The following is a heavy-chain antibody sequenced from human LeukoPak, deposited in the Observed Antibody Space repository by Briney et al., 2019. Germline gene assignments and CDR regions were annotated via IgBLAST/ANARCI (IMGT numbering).Heavy chain of an antibody. J-gene: IGHJ4*02. V-gene: IGHV4-38-2*01. CDR2: IYHRESG. CDR3: ARALQYCTSGCAYLFDY. Sequence: PSETLSLTCDVSGKSVTTGNYWAWIRHPPGKALEWIGIIYHRESGHYQPSLKSRVSMAVDTSKNQFSLRLSAVTAADTAVYYCARALQYCTSGCAYLFDYWGQGTLVAVSS. CDR1: GKSVTTGNY. D-gene: IGHD2-8*01.